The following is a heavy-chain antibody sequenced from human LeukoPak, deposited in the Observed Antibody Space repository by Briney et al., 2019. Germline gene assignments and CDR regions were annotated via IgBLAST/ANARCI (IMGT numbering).Heavy chain of an antibody. Sequence: PSETLSLTCTVSGYSISSGYYGGWIRQPPGKGLEWIGSIYHSGSNYYNPSLKSRVTISVDTSKDQFSLKLSSVTAADTAVYYCARGWGAPTVPTSSAFDIWGQGTMVTVSS. CDR3: ARGWGAPTVPTSSAFDI. V-gene: IGHV4-38-2*02. D-gene: IGHD4-17*01. CDR1: GYSISSGYY. J-gene: IGHJ3*02. CDR2: IYHSGSN.